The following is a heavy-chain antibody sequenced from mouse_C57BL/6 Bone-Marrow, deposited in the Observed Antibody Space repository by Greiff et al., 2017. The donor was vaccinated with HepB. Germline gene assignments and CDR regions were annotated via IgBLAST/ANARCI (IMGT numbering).Heavy chain of an antibody. Sequence: QVQLQQSGPGLVQPSQRLSITCTVSGFSLTSYGVHWVRQSPGKGLEWLGVIWRGGSTDYNAAFMSRLSITKDNSKSQVFFKMNSLQADDTAIYYCAKKGGSNYGWYFDVWGTGTTVTVSS. CDR3: AKKGGSNYGWYFDV. D-gene: IGHD2-5*01. V-gene: IGHV2-5*01. CDR2: IWRGGST. J-gene: IGHJ1*03. CDR1: GFSLTSYG.